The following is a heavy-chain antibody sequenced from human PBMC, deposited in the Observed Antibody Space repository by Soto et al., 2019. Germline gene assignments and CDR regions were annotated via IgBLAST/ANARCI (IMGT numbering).Heavy chain of an antibody. J-gene: IGHJ5*02. D-gene: IGHD3-16*01. CDR2: IYWDDDK. V-gene: IGHV2-5*02. Sequence: QITLKESGPTLVKPTQTLTLTCTFSGFSLTTRGVGVGWTRQPPGKALECLALIYWDDDKRYSPSLQSRLSIXXXTXXNQVVLTMTNVDPVDTATYYCAHIPNYYQYDWFDPWGQGTLVSVSS. CDR1: GFSLTTRGVG. CDR3: AHIPNYYQYDWFDP.